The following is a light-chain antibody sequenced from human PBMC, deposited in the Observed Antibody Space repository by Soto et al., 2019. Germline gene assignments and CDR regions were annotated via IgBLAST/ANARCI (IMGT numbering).Light chain of an antibody. Sequence: DIQLTQSPSFLSASVGDRVTITCRASQGISSYLAWYQQKPGKAPKLLIYAASTLQGGVPSRFSGSGSGTEFTLIISSLQPEDFATYYCQQVNSSPLTFGGGTKVEIE. J-gene: IGKJ4*01. CDR2: AAS. CDR1: QGISSY. V-gene: IGKV1-9*01. CDR3: QQVNSSPLT.